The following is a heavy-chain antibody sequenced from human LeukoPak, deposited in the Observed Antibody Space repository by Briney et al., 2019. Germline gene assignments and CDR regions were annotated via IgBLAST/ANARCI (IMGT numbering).Heavy chain of an antibody. CDR1: GYYFSRYW. CDR3: ARLRCDVGDCYSAGQNF. D-gene: IGHD2-21*02. Sequence: GGSLRLSCAASGYYFSRYWMHWVRQAPGQGLVWVSRINSDGSSTNYADSVKGRFSISRDNARNTVYLQMNSLRAEDTAVYFCARLRCDVGDCYSAGQNFWGQGTLVTVSS. V-gene: IGHV3-74*01. J-gene: IGHJ4*02. CDR2: INSDGSST.